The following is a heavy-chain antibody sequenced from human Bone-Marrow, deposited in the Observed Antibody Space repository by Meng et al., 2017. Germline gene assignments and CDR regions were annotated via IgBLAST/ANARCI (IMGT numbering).Heavy chain of an antibody. V-gene: IGHV1-18*01. CDR2: ISAYNGNT. Sequence: VRWVKSGSEVKKPGAQVKVSCKASGYTFTSYGISWVRQAPGQGLEWMGWISAYNGNTNYAQKLQGRVTMTTDTSTSTAYMELRSLRSDDTAVYYCARGAWVRGVSHNDYWGQGTLVTVSS. D-gene: IGHD3-10*01. CDR3: ARGAWVRGVSHNDY. CDR1: GYTFTSYG. J-gene: IGHJ4*02.